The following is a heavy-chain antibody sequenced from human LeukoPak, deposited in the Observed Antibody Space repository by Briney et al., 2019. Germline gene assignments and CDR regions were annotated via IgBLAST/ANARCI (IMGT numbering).Heavy chain of an antibody. J-gene: IGHJ6*02. V-gene: IGHV4-61*02. CDR2: IYTSGST. CDR1: GGSISSGSYY. Sequence: PSQTLSLTCTVSGGSISSGSYYWSWIRQPAGKGLEWIGRIYTSGSTNYNPSLKSRVTITVDTSKNQFSLKLSSVTAADTAVYYCARDLSVRGVIGMDVWGQGTTVTVSS. CDR3: ARDLSVRGVIGMDV. D-gene: IGHD3-10*01.